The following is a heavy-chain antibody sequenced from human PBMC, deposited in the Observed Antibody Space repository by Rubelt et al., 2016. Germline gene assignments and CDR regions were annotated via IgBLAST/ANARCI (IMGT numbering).Heavy chain of an antibody. V-gene: IGHV4-34*01. Sequence: QVQLHQWGAGLLKPSETLSLTCTVYGGSFSDYYWSWIRQPPGKGLEWIGEINYSGSTAYNPSLKSRVTISVDTSKDQFSLKLSSVTAPDMAVYYCARGRYTRVRGVIITAYRWLDPWGQGTLVTVSS. CDR1: GGSFSDYY. D-gene: IGHD3-10*01. CDR2: INYSGST. J-gene: IGHJ5*02. CDR3: ARGRYTRVRGVIITAYRWLDP.